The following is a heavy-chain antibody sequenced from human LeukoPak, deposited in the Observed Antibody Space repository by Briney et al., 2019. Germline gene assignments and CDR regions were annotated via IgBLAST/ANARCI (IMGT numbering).Heavy chain of an antibody. CDR1: GFTFSSYW. Sequence: GGSLRLSCAASGFTFSSYWMSWVRQAPGKGLDWVANIKQDGSEKYYVDSVKGRFTISRDNAKNSLYLQMNSLRAEDTAVYYCARDLGAGYFDYWGQGTLVTVSS. V-gene: IGHV3-7*01. J-gene: IGHJ4*02. CDR2: IKQDGSEK. CDR3: ARDLGAGYFDY. D-gene: IGHD6-19*01.